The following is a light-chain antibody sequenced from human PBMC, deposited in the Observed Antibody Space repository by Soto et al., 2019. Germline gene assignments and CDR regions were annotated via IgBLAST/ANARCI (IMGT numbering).Light chain of an antibody. J-gene: IGLJ2*01. V-gene: IGLV2-14*01. CDR3: SSYTSSSTLV. CDR1: SSDVGHYNY. CDR2: DVS. Sequence: QSALTQPASVSGSPGQSITISCTGTSSDVGHYNYVSWYQQHPSKAPKLMIYDVSNRPSGVSNRFSGSKSGNTASLTISGLQAEDEADYYCSSYTSSSTLVFGGGTKLTVL.